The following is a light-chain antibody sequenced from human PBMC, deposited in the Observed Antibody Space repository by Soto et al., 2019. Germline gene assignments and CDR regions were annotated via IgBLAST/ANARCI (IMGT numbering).Light chain of an antibody. CDR1: SSDVGAYNY. J-gene: IGLJ1*01. Sequence: QSALTQPASVSGSPGQSITFSCTGTSSDVGAYNYFAWYQQHPGKAPKLIIYDVSNRPSGVSNRFSGSKSGNTASLTISGLQAEDEADYYCSSYTTSSTLYVFGTGTKVTVL. V-gene: IGLV2-14*03. CDR2: DVS. CDR3: SSYTTSSTLYV.